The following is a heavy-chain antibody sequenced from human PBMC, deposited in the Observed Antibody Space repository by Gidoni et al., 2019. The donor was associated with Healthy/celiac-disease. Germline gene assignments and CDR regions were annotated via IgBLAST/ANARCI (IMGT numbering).Heavy chain of an antibody. V-gene: IGHV3-11*01. CDR3: ARDSGWDYYYGMDV. CDR1: GFTFGDYY. J-gene: IGHJ6*02. D-gene: IGHD6-19*01. CDR2: ISISGSTI. Sequence: QVQLVESGGGWVKPGGSRRLSCAASGFTFGDYYMSWIRQAPGKGLEWVSYISISGSTIYYADSVKGRFTISRDNAKNSLYLQMNSLRAEDTAVYYCARDSGWDYYYGMDVWGQGTTVTVSS.